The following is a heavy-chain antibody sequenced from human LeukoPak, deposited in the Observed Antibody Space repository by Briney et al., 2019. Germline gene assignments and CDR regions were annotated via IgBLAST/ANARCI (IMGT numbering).Heavy chain of an antibody. V-gene: IGHV1-18*01. J-gene: IGHJ4*02. CDR3: VREVVYDSSGHYYYIY. CDR1: GYTFTSYG. Sequence: ASVKLSCKASGYTFTSYGSSWVRQAPGQGLEWMGWISDYNGNTNYAQKLQGSVIISTDTSTSTAYMDLRSSRSDDTAMYYCVREVVYDSSGHYYYIYWGQGKLVTVSS. D-gene: IGHD3-22*01. CDR2: ISDYNGNT.